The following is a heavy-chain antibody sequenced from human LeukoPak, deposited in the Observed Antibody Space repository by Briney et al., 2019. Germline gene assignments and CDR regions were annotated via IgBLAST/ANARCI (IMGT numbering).Heavy chain of an antibody. D-gene: IGHD6-6*01. CDR1: GGSISSGGYY. CDR3: ARRLMIAARPGAVFD. V-gene: IGHV4-30-2*01. J-gene: IGHJ4*02. CDR2: IFHSGST. Sequence: SQTLSLTCTVSGGSISSGGYYWSCIRQPPGKGLEWIGCIFHSGSTYYNPSLKSRVTISVDRSKNQFSLKLSSVTAADTAVYYCARRLMIAARPGAVFDWGQGTLLTVSS.